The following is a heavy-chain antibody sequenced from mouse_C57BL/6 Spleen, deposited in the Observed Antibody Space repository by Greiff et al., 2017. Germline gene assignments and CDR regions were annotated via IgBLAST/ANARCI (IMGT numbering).Heavy chain of an antibody. J-gene: IGHJ4*01. V-gene: IGHV1-78*01. CDR1: GYTFTDHT. CDR2: IYPRDGST. CDR3: ERAGTFPTVGGY. D-gene: IGHD1-1*01. Sequence: QVQLKDSDAELVKPGASVKISCTVSGYTFTDHTIHWMKQRPEQGLEWIGYIYPRDGSTKYNEKFKGKATLTAAKSSSTTYLQRNSLTSEASAVYFCERAGTFPTVGGYWGQGTSVTVSS.